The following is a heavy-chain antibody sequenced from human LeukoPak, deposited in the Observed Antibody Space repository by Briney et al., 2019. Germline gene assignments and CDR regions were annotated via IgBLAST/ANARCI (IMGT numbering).Heavy chain of an antibody. V-gene: IGHV3-7*04. Sequence: PGGSLRLSCAASGFTLSSYGMPWVRQAPGKGLEWVANIKQDGSEKNYVDSVKGRFTISRDNAKNSLYLQMNSLRAEDTAVYYCARPHCSGGSCYSSWLDPWGQGTLVTVSS. CDR2: IKQDGSEK. CDR1: GFTLSSYG. D-gene: IGHD2-15*01. CDR3: ARPHCSGGSCYSSWLDP. J-gene: IGHJ5*02.